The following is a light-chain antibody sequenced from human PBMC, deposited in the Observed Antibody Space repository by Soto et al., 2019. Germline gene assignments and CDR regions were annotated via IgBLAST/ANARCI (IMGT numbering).Light chain of an antibody. CDR3: QQYNNWPPVYT. V-gene: IGKV3-15*01. CDR2: DAS. Sequence: EIVMTQSPATLSVSPGERATLSCRASQSVGRNLAWYQQKPGQAPSLIISDASTRATGFPARFSGSGSGTEFTLTITSLQSEDFAVYYCQQYNNWPPVYTFGQGTQLEIK. CDR1: QSVGRN. J-gene: IGKJ2*01.